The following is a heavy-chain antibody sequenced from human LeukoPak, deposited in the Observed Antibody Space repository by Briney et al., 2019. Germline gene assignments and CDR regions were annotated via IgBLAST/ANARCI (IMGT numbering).Heavy chain of an antibody. D-gene: IGHD1-26*01. CDR3: ARLLSGSYYLDY. J-gene: IGHJ4*02. CDR1: GFTFSSYW. CDR2: IKQDGSEK. V-gene: IGHV3-7*01. Sequence: PGRSLRLSCAASGFTFSSYWMSWVREAPGKGLEWVANIKQDGSEKYYVDSVKGRFTISRDNAKNSLYLQMNSLRAEDTAVYYCARLLSGSYYLDYWGQGTLVTVSS.